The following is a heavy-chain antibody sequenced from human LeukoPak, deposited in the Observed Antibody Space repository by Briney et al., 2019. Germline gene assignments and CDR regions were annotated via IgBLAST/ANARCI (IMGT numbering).Heavy chain of an antibody. CDR1: GFTFKTYE. CDR2: ISSNSKTI. V-gene: IGHV3-48*03. J-gene: IGHJ3*01. D-gene: IGHD3-10*01. Sequence: GGSLRLSCAASGFTFKTYEIKWVRQAPGGGLEWISYISSNSKTIYYADSVKGRITVSRDNAENSLYLQMNSLRGEDTAIYYCARDGFGARSLDLWGHGTLVTVSS. CDR3: ARDGFGARSLDL.